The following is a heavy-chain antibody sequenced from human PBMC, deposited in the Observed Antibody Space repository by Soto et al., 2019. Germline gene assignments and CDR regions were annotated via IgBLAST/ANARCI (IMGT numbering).Heavy chain of an antibody. J-gene: IGHJ3*01. CDR2: ISGSGGST. Sequence: PGGSLRLSCAASGFTFTNYAMNWVRQAPGKGLEWVSAISGSGGSTYYADSVKGRFTISRDNSKNTLYLQMNSLRAEDTAVYYCVKDLLLISGAGPFDAFSFWGQGSLVPVSS. CDR1: GFTFTNYA. D-gene: IGHD3-16*01. CDR3: VKDLLLISGAGPFDAFSF. V-gene: IGHV3-23*01.